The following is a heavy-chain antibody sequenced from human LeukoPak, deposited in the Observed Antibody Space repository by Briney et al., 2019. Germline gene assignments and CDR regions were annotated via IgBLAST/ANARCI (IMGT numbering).Heavy chain of an antibody. V-gene: IGHV3-9*03. CDR1: GFTFDDYA. CDR2: ISWNSGSI. D-gene: IGHD3-22*01. Sequence: GGSLRLSCAASGFTFDDYAMHWVRQAPGKGLEWVSGISWNSGSIVYADSVKGRFTISRDNAKNSLYLQMNSLRAEDMALYYCARGGYYDSSGAWYFDLWGRGTLVTVSS. J-gene: IGHJ2*01. CDR3: ARGGYYDSSGAWYFDL.